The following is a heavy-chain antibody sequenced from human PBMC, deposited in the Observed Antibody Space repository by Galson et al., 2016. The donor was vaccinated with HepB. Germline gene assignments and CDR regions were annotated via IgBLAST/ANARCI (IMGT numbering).Heavy chain of an antibody. D-gene: IGHD3-10*01. CDR2: INPSSGGT. CDR1: GYTFTDYY. V-gene: IGHV1-2*02. Sequence: SVKASCKASGYTFTDYYIHWVRQAPGQGLEWMGWINPSSGGTKYVQEFQGRVTMTGDTSINTAYMELTRVRSDDTAVYYCSRHHQRSGSGSYHSDFDYWGQGTLVTVAS. CDR3: SRHHQRSGSGSYHSDFDY. J-gene: IGHJ4*02.